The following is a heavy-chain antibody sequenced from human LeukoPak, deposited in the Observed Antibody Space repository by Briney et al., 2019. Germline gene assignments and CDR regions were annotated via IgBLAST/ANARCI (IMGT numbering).Heavy chain of an antibody. J-gene: IGHJ4*02. D-gene: IGHD1-26*01. CDR2: ITGSADST. CDR3: GSSSRNFDY. CDR1: GFTFSNYA. Sequence: GGSLRLSCAASGFTFSNYAMSWVRQAPGKGLEWVSAITGSADSTYYADSVKGRFTISRDKSKNTLYLQVNSMRAEDTAVYYCGSSSRNFDYWGQGTLVTVSS. V-gene: IGHV3-23*01.